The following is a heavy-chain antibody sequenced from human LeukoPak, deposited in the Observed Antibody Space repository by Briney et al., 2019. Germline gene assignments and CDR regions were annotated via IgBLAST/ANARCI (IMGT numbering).Heavy chain of an antibody. D-gene: IGHD5/OR15-5a*01. Sequence: PGGSLRLSCAASGFTFSDYGMSWVRQAPGKGLEWVSHISSGRSVMNYADSVKGRLTISRDNGKNSVYLQMNSLRDEDTAVYYCAGGVYGYNAFDYWGQGTLVSVSS. J-gene: IGHJ4*02. CDR3: AGGVYGYNAFDY. V-gene: IGHV3-48*02. CDR1: GFTFSDYG. CDR2: ISSGRSVM.